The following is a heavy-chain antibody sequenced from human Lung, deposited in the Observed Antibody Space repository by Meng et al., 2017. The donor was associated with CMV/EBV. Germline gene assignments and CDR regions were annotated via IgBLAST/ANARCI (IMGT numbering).Heavy chain of an antibody. CDR3: ARGKQDAWELLAY. CDR1: GVSISSNIR. D-gene: IGHD1-26*01. CDR2: IDDSGST. V-gene: IGHV4-4*02. Sequence: VELQEWGPGLVRPSGTLSLPSGVSGVSISSNIRWTWVRQPPGKGLEWIGDIDDSGSTNYNPSLNSRISISLDKSKNHFSLKVNSVTAADTAVYYCARGKQDAWELLAYWGQGALVTVSS. J-gene: IGHJ4*02.